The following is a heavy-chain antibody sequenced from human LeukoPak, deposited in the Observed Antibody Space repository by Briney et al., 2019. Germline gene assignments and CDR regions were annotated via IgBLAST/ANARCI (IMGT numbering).Heavy chain of an antibody. J-gene: IGHJ4*02. D-gene: IGHD6-25*01. CDR1: GFTVSHTY. V-gene: IGHV3-21*01. Sequence: GGSLRLSCAASGFTVSHTYVNWVRQAPGKGLEWVSSISSSSSYIYYADSVKGRFTISRDNAKNSLYLQMNSLRAEDTAVYYCAREADYFDYWGQGTLATVSS. CDR2: ISSSSSYI. CDR3: AREADYFDY.